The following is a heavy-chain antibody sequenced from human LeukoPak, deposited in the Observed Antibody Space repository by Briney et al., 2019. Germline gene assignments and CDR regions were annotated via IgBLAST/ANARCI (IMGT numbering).Heavy chain of an antibody. CDR2: IYPGDSDT. J-gene: IGHJ4*02. CDR1: GGTFSSYA. CDR3: ARLEVHGGYDILTGYYSGRGFFDY. Sequence: ASVKVSCKASGGTFSSYAISWVRQAPGQGLEWMGIIYPGDSDTRYSPSFQGQVTISADKSISTAYMQWSSPKASDTAMYYCARLEVHGGYDILTGYYSGRGFFDYWGQGTLVTVSS. V-gene: IGHV5-51*01. D-gene: IGHD3-9*01.